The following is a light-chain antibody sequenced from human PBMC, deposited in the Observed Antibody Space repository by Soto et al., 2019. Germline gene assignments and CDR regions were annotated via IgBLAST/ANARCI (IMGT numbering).Light chain of an antibody. CDR2: DDN. J-gene: IGLJ1*01. Sequence: QSVLTQPPSVSAAPGQKVTISCSGSSSNIGGNSVSWYQQLPGTAPKLLIYDDNKRPSGIPDRFSGFKSGTSATLGITGFQTGDEADYYCGSWDSSLSDYVFGTGTKVTVL. CDR3: GSWDSSLSDYV. CDR1: SSNIGGNS. V-gene: IGLV1-51*01.